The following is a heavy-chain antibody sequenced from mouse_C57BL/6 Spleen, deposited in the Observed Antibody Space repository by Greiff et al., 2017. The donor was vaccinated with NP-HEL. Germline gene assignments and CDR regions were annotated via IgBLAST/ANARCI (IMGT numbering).Heavy chain of an antibody. CDR3: ARHYAYAWFAY. J-gene: IGHJ3*01. CDR2: INSEGGST. Sequence: EVQGVASGGGLVQPGESLKLSCESNEYEFPSHDMSLGRKNPEKRLELVAAINSEGGSTYYPDTMEGRFIISRDHTKKTLYLQMSSLRSEDTALYYCARHYAYAWFAYWGQGTLVTVSA. D-gene: IGHD2-2*01. CDR1: EYEFPSHD. V-gene: IGHV5-2*01.